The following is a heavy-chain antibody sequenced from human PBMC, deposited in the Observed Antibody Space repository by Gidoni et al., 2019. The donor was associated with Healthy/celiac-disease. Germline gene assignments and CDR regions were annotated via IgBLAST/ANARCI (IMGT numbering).Heavy chain of an antibody. CDR2: NSSSSSYI. CDR1: GFTFSSYR. CDR3: ARFSNYYDSRRAATLTYFDY. D-gene: IGHD3-22*01. Sequence: EVQLVESGGGLVKPGGSLRLSCAASGFTFSSYRMNWVRQAPGKGLERVSSNSSSSSYIYYADSVKGRFTISRDNAKNSLYLQMNSLRAEDTAVYYCARFSNYYDSRRAATLTYFDYWGQGTLVTVSS. V-gene: IGHV3-21*01. J-gene: IGHJ4*02.